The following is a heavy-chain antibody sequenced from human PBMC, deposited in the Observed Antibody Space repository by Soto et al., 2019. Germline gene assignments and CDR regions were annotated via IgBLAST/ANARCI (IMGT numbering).Heavy chain of an antibody. D-gene: IGHD6-19*01. CDR2: ISWNSGSI. J-gene: IGHJ2*01. V-gene: IGHV3-9*01. CDR3: AKDPVLVAGPLSWYFDL. CDR1: GFTFDDYD. Sequence: EVQLVESGGGLVQPGRSLRLSCAASGFTFDDYDMHWVRQAPGKGLEWVSGISWNSGSIGYADSVKGRFTISRDNAKNSLYLHMNSLRAEDTALYYCAKDPVLVAGPLSWYFDLWGRGTLVTVSA.